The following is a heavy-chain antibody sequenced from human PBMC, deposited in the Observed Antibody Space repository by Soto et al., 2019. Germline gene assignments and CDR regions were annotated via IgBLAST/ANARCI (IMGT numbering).Heavy chain of an antibody. CDR3: ARAVAYNWNYGDYYYGMDV. V-gene: IGHV4-4*02. CDR2: IYHSGST. CDR1: GGSISSSNW. Sequence: SETLSLTCAVPGGSISSSNWWSWVRQPPGKGLEWIGEIYHSGSTNYNPSLKSRVTISVDKSKNQFSLKLSSVTAADTAVYYCARAVAYNWNYGDYYYGMDVWGQGTTVTVSS. D-gene: IGHD1-7*01. J-gene: IGHJ6*02.